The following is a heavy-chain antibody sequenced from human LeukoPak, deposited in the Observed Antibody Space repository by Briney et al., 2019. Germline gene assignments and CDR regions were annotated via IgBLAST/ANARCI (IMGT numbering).Heavy chain of an antibody. V-gene: IGHV4-31*03. D-gene: IGHD6-19*01. J-gene: IGHJ4*02. Sequence: SQTLSLTCTVSGGSISSGGYYWSWIRQPPGKGLEWIGEINHSGSTNYNPSLKSRVTISVDTSKNQFSLKLSSVTAADTAVYYCANLVISSGWYPTDYFDYWGQGTLVTVSS. CDR2: INHSGST. CDR1: GGSISSGGYY. CDR3: ANLVISSGWYPTDYFDY.